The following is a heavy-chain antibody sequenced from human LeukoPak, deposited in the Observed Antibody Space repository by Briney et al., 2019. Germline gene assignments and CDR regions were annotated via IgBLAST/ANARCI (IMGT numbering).Heavy chain of an antibody. J-gene: IGHJ4*02. Sequence: PGGSLRLSCAASGFTFSSYEMNWVRQAPGKGLEWVSYISSSGSTIYYADSVKGRFTISRDNAKNSLYLQMNSLRAEDTAVYYCASSSSSLVFDYWGQGTLVTVSS. V-gene: IGHV3-48*03. CDR2: ISSSGSTI. CDR3: ASSSSSLVFDY. CDR1: GFTFSSYE. D-gene: IGHD6-13*01.